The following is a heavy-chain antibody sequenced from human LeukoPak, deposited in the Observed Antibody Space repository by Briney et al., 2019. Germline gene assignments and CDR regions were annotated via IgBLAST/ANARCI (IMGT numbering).Heavy chain of an antibody. CDR1: GYTFSNYA. D-gene: IGHD4-23*01. CDR2: ISSSSTYI. J-gene: IGHJ4*02. CDR3: ARDDYGGNDYFDY. Sequence: GGSLRLSCTASGYTFSNYAMNWVRQAPGKGLEWVSSISSSSTYIYYADSVRGRFTISRDNAKNSLYLQMNSLRAEDTAVYYCARDDYGGNDYFDYWGQGTLVTVSS. V-gene: IGHV3-21*01.